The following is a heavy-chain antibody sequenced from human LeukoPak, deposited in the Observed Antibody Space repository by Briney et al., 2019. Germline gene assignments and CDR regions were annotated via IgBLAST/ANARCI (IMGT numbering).Heavy chain of an antibody. V-gene: IGHV3-30-3*02. CDR2: ISYDRSSV. Sequence: GGSLRPSCAASGFPFSDFAIHWVRQTPGKGLEWVAAISYDRSSVYYADSVKARFTISRDNSRNTLYLQMNSLRAEDTAVYCCAKSRDTSGYSAFDYWGQGTLVAVSS. D-gene: IGHD3-22*01. CDR1: GFPFSDFA. CDR3: AKSRDTSGYSAFDY. J-gene: IGHJ4*02.